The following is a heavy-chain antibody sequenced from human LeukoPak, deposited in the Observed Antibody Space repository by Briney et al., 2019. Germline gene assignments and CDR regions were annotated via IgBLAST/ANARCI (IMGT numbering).Heavy chain of an antibody. CDR3: ANLLLSHSSGWYTVDY. V-gene: IGHV3-30*18. Sequence: GGSLRLSCAVSGFTFSSYAMSWVRQAPGKGLEWVAVISYDGSNKYYADSVKGRFTISRDNSKNTLYLQMNSLRAEDTAVYYCANLLLSHSSGWYTVDYWGQGTLVTVSS. D-gene: IGHD6-19*01. CDR2: ISYDGSNK. J-gene: IGHJ4*02. CDR1: GFTFSSYA.